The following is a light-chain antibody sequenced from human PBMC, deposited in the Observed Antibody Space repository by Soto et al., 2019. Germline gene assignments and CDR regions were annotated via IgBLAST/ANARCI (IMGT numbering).Light chain of an antibody. CDR2: AAS. CDR3: QLFGSSPLYT. V-gene: IGKV3-20*01. J-gene: IGKJ2*01. CDR1: QRVDSTH. Sequence: EIVLTQSPGTLSLSPGERATLSCRASQRVDSTHLAWYQQKAGQAPRLLIYAASTRATGIPDRFNGSGSGTDFTPNISRLEPEDSAVYYCQLFGSSPLYTFAQGTKLDIK.